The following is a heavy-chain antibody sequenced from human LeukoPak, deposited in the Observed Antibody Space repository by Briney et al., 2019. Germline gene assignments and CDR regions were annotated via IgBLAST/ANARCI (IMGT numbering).Heavy chain of an antibody. CDR1: GFTFSIYS. V-gene: IGHV3-48*02. D-gene: IGHD6-13*01. Sequence: GGFLRLSCAASGFTFSIYSIDWVRQAPVKGLEWVSVISSTSSTIYYADSVNGRFTISRDNDKSSLYLQMSSLRDEDTAVYYCARDRIGATGSYYFDYWGQGTLVTVAS. J-gene: IGHJ4*02. CDR3: ARDRIGATGSYYFDY. CDR2: ISSTSSTI.